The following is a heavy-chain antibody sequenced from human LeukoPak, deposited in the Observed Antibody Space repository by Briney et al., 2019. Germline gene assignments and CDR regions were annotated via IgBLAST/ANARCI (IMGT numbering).Heavy chain of an antibody. Sequence: GGSLRLSCAASGFTFNSYAMNWVRQAPGKGLEWVSSISGSGSHTYYADSVQGRFTVSRDNSKNTVNLHLNTVRAEDTAVYYCAKERVGSGMMGGVLHIWGQGTTVSVSS. CDR2: ISGSGSHT. D-gene: IGHD3-16*01. CDR1: GFTFNSYA. J-gene: IGHJ3*02. CDR3: AKERVGSGMMGGVLHI. V-gene: IGHV3-23*01.